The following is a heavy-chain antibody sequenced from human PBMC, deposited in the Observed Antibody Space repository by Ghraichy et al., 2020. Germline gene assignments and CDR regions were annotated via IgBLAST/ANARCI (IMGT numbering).Heavy chain of an antibody. V-gene: IGHV4-59*01. CDR3: ANRSNRFNGMDV. Sequence: SETLSLTCTVSGGSISSYYWSWIRQPPGKGLEWIGYIYYSGSTNYNPSLKSRVTISVDTSKNQFSLKLSSVTAADTAVYYCANRSNRFNGMDVWGQGTTVTVSS. CDR2: IYYSGST. CDR1: GGSISSYY. J-gene: IGHJ6*02. D-gene: IGHD1-14*01.